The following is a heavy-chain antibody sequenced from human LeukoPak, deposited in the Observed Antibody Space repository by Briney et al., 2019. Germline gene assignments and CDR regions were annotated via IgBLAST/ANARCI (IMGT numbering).Heavy chain of an antibody. CDR3: ARGGGYSRMNPNFDY. CDR1: GFTFNTYG. J-gene: IGHJ4*02. D-gene: IGHD5-18*01. CDR2: IWYDGSNE. Sequence: GGSLRLSCAASGFTFNTYGMHWVRQAPGKGLEWVAGIWYDGSNEYYADSVKSRFTISRDNSKNRLYLQMNSLRAEDTAVYYCARGGGYSRMNPNFDYWGQGTLVTVSS. V-gene: IGHV3-33*01.